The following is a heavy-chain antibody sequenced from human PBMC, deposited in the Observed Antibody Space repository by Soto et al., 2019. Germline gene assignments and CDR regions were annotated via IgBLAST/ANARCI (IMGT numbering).Heavy chain of an antibody. CDR1: GGTFSSHA. J-gene: IGHJ4*02. Sequence: QVQLVQSGSEVKKPGSSVKVSCKVSGGTFSSHAISWVRQAPGQGLEWMGCIIPIFGATNYAQKFQGRVTITADESTATAYMELSSLRSEDTAVYYCARAPFYEFWSGYYREKYFDYWGRGSLVSVSS. CDR2: IIPIFGAT. V-gene: IGHV1-69*12. CDR3: ARAPFYEFWSGYYREKYFDY. D-gene: IGHD3-3*01.